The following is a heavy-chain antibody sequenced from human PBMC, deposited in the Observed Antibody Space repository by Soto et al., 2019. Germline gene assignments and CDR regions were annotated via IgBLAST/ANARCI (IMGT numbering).Heavy chain of an antibody. CDR1: GFTFSSYA. CDR2: ISYDGSNK. J-gene: IGHJ6*02. D-gene: IGHD5-18*01. CDR3: ARDLLGSDTAMPEYYYYYYGMDV. Sequence: GGSLRLSCAASGFTFSSYAMHWVRQAPGKGLEWVAVISYDGSNKYYADSVKGRFTISRDNSKNTLYLQMNSLRAEDTAVYYCARDLLGSDTAMPEYYYYYYGMDVWGQGTTVTSP. V-gene: IGHV3-30-3*01.